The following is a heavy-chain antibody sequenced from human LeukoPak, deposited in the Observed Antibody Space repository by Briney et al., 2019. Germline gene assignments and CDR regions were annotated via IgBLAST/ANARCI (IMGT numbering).Heavy chain of an antibody. D-gene: IGHD5-24*01. CDR2: IYYSGST. J-gene: IGHJ6*02. CDR3: ARDMVEMTYRGDRYYYYYVMDV. CDR1: GGSISSYY. V-gene: IGHV4-59*01. Sequence: SETLSLTCTVSGGSISSYYWSWIRQPPGKGLEWIGYIYYSGSTNYNPSLKSRVTISVDTSKIQLALKLSSVTAADTAVCDCARDMVEMTYRGDRYYYYYVMDVWGQGTTVTVSS.